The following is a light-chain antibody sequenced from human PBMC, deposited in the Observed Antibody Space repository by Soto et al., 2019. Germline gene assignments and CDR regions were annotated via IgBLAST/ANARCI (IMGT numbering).Light chain of an antibody. CDR3: CSYAGSQTLI. V-gene: IGLV2-11*01. CDR2: DVT. J-gene: IGLJ2*01. CDR1: SSDVGGYDY. Sequence: QLVLTQPRSVSGSPGQSVTISCAGTSSDVGGYDYVSWYQQHPDKVPKILIFDVTTRPSGVPARFTGSKSGNTASLTISGLQADDEADYYCCSYAGSQTLIFGGGTKLTVL.